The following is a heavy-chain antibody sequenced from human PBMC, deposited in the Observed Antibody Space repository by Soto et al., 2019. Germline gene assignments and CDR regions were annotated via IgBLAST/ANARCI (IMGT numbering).Heavy chain of an antibody. CDR2: ISSSSGSYI. Sequence: EVQLVESGGGLVKPGGSLRLACAASGFTFSDYNMNWVRQAPGKGLEWVSSISSSSGSYIYYADSVKGRFTIYRDNAKNSVYLQMNSLRAEDTAVYYCARGIDYWGQGTLVTVSS. J-gene: IGHJ4*02. V-gene: IGHV3-21*06. CDR3: ARGIDY. CDR1: GFTFSDYN.